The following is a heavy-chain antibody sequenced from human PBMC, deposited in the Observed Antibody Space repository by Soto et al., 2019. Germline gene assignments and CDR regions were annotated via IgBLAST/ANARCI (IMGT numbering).Heavy chain of an antibody. CDR2: IYHSGST. J-gene: IGHJ5*02. CDR1: GGSISSGGYS. Sequence: SETLSLTCAVSGGSISSGGYSWSWIRQPPGKGLEWIGYIYHSGSTYYNPSLKSRVTISVDRSKNQFSLKLSSVTAADTAVYYCARGVRFLEWLSRYNWFDPWGQGTLVTVS. CDR3: ARGVRFLEWLSRYNWFDP. D-gene: IGHD3-3*01. V-gene: IGHV4-30-2*01.